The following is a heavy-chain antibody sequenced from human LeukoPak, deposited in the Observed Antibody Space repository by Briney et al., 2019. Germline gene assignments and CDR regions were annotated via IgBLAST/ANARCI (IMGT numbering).Heavy chain of an antibody. D-gene: IGHD3-9*01. V-gene: IGHV3-23*01. J-gene: IGHJ4*02. CDR1: GFTFSSYA. CDR3: STQRPSYDILTGYRNYFDY. Sequence: GGSLRLSCAASGFTFSSYAMSWVRQAPGKGLEWVSAISGSGGSTYYADSVKGRFTISRDNSKNTLYLQMNSLRAEDTAVYYFSTQRPSYDILTGYRNYFDYWGQGTLVTVSS. CDR2: ISGSGGST.